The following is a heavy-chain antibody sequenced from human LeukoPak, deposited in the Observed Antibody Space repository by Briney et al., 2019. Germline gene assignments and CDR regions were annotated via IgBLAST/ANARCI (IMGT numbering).Heavy chain of an antibody. V-gene: IGHV1-69*13. CDR1: GGTFSSYA. CDR3: ARHLWYYGSETYYYGMDV. D-gene: IGHD3-10*01. CDR2: IIPIFGTA. Sequence: SVTVSRKASGGTFSSYASSWVRQAPGQGLEWMGGIIPIFGTANYAQKFQGRVTITADESTSTAYMELSSLRSEDTAVYYCARHLWYYGSETYYYGMDVWGKGTTVTVTS. J-gene: IGHJ6*04.